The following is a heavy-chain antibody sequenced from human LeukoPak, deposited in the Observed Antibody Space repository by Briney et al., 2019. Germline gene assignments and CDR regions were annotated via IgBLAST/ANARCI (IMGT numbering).Heavy chain of an antibody. D-gene: IGHD3-22*01. Sequence: RGSLRLSCAASGFTFSNYGMSWVRQAPGKGLEWVASINQDGSEKYYVDSVKGRFTISRDNAQNSLYLQMNSLRAEDTAVYYCARALGDSSGYYYQPTDYWGQGTLVTVSS. CDR3: ARALGDSSGYYYQPTDY. J-gene: IGHJ4*02. CDR1: GFTFSNYG. V-gene: IGHV3-7*01. CDR2: INQDGSEK.